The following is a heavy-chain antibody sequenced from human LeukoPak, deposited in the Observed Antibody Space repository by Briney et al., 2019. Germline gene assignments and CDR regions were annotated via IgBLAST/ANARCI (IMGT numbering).Heavy chain of an antibody. CDR3: ARHRGTYYDY. Sequence: PGGSLRLSCAASGFAFSSYWMTWVRQAPGKGLEWVANIKQDGSEKYYVDFVKGRFTVSRDNAENSLYVQMNSLRAEDTAVYYCARHRGTYYDYWGQGTLVTVSS. J-gene: IGHJ4*02. CDR1: GFAFSSYW. CDR2: IKQDGSEK. D-gene: IGHD1-26*01. V-gene: IGHV3-7*01.